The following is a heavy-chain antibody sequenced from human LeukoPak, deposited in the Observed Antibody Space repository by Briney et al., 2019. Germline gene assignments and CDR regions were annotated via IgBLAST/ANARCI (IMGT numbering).Heavy chain of an antibody. V-gene: IGHV3-48*02. CDR3: ARFNLGWLDP. CDR2: ISSGVTTE. D-gene: IGHD1-20*01. J-gene: IGHJ5*02. CDR1: GFPFKSYA. Sequence: TGGSLRLSCAASGFPFKSYAMSWVRQAPGKGLEWISYISSGVTTEYYADSVKGRFTISRDDAKNSLYLQMDSLRDEDTAVYYCARFNLGWLDPWGQGALVTVSS.